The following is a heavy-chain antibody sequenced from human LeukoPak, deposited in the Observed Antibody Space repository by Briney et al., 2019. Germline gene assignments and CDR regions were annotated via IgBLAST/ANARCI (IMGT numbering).Heavy chain of an antibody. CDR3: ARDRLGMCDL. CDR1: GGSFSGYY. J-gene: IGHJ2*01. CDR2: IYYSGST. V-gene: IGHV4-59*01. D-gene: IGHD7-27*01. Sequence: SETLSLTCAVYGGSFSGYYWSWIRQPPGKGLEWIGYIYYSGSTNYNPSLKSRVTISVDTSKNQFSLKLSSVTAADTAVYYCARDRLGMCDLWGRGTLVTVSS.